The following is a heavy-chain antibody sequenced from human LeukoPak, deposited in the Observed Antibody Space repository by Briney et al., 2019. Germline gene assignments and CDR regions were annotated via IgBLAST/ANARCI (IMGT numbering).Heavy chain of an antibody. CDR2: INPTSGGT. J-gene: IGHJ6*02. CDR3: ARDHCTRTSCYEDYYHGMGV. V-gene: IGHV1-2*02. Sequence: GASVKVSCKASGYTFTGYYMHWVRQAPGQGLEWMGWINPTSGGTEYAQKFQGRVTMTRDTSISTAYMELSRLRSDDTAVYYCARDHCTRTSCYEDYYHGMGVWGQGTTVTVSS. CDR1: GYTFTGYY. D-gene: IGHD2-2*01.